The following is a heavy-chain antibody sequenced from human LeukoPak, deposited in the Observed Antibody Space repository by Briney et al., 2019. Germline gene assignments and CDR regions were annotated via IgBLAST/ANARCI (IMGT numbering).Heavy chain of an antibody. CDR1: GGSFSGYY. D-gene: IGHD1/OR15-1a*01. V-gene: IGHV4-34*01. CDR3: ARGHLSATRNYYLDL. CDR2: INHSGST. J-gene: IGHJ4*02. Sequence: SETLSLTCAVYGGSFSGYYWSWIRQPPGKGLEWIGEINHSGSTNYNPSLKSRVTISVDTSNNQFSLRLSAMTAADTVVYFCARGHLSATRNYYLDLWGQGSLVTVSS.